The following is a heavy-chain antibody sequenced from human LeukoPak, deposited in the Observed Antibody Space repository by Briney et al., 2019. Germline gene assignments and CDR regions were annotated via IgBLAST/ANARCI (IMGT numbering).Heavy chain of an antibody. CDR2: IYYSGST. V-gene: IGHV4-59*01. CDR1: GGSISSYY. J-gene: IGHJ5*02. CDR3: ARARSSGYYYGS. Sequence: PSETLSLTCTVSGGSISSYYRSWIRQPPGKGLEWIGYIYYSGSTNYNPSLKSRVTISVDTSKNQFSLKLSSVTAADTAVYYCARARSSGYYYGSWGQGTLVTVSS. D-gene: IGHD3-22*01.